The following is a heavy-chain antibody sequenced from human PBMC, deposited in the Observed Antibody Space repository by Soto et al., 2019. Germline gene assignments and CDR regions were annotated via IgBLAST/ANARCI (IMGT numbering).Heavy chain of an antibody. D-gene: IGHD3-10*01. Sequence: QVQLEQSGAEVKKPGASVKVSCQTSGYTFTSYTLHWVRQAPGQGLEWLGWINAGNGREKYSQRFQDRVSLSTDRSTGTAFREIRALRSEDTAVYYCARGGGWVGEASFDTWGQGTLVIVSS. CDR3: ARGGGWVGEASFDT. J-gene: IGHJ4*02. V-gene: IGHV1-3*01. CDR1: GYTFTSYT. CDR2: INAGNGRE.